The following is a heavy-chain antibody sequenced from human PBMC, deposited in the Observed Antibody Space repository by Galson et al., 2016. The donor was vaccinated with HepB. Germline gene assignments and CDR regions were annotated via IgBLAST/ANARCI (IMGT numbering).Heavy chain of an antibody. V-gene: IGHV4-31*03. J-gene: IGHJ6*02. Sequence: TMSPTCTVSGGSIRSTYHWSRIPHRQGMGLDWTVYIYSKGSNYYNPSFKSRLTISIDTSKNQFSLNLTSVTAADTAYYYCARGDYGMDVWGQGTTVTVSS. CDR1: GGSIRSTYH. CDR3: ARGDYGMDV. CDR2: IYSKGSN.